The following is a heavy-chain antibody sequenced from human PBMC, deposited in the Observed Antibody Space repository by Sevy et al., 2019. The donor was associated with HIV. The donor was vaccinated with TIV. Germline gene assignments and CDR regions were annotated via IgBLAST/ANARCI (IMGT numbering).Heavy chain of an antibody. CDR2: ISYDGTET. CDR3: ARDGGYSIKWYPLY. V-gene: IGHV3-30-3*01. D-gene: IGHD5-12*01. J-gene: IGHJ4*01. Sequence: GGSLRLSCAASGFAFSSHAMHWVRQAPGKGLEWVATISYDGTETFYAASVEDRFTISRDNSKNMLSLQINSLRPEDTAVYYCARDGGYSIKWYPLYWGHGTRVTVSS. CDR1: GFAFSSHA.